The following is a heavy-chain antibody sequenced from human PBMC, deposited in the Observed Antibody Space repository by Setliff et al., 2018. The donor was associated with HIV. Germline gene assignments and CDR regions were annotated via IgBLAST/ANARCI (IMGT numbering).Heavy chain of an antibody. Sequence: PSETLSLTCTVSGGSTSSSSYYWGWVRQPPGKGLEWIGSMYYSGSTYYTPSLKSRITISLDTSKNQFSLRMRSVTAADTAVYYCARVFVDTAVLRVLEYYFDSWGRGTLVIVS. V-gene: IGHV4-39*07. CDR2: MYYSGST. CDR3: ARVFVDTAVLRVLEYYFDS. D-gene: IGHD5-18*01. J-gene: IGHJ4*02. CDR1: GGSTSSSSYY.